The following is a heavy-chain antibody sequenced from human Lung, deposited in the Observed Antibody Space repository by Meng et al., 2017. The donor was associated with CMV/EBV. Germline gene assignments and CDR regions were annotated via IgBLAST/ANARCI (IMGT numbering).Heavy chain of an antibody. V-gene: IGHV3-48*04. CDR2: ISSSSSTI. Sequence: GGSXRLSCAASGFTFSSYSMNWVRQAPGKGLEWVSYISSSSSTIYYADSVKGRFTISRDNAKNSLYLQMNSLRAEDTAVYYCARGEARYCSGGSCKSVDYWXQGTLVTVSS. CDR1: GFTFSSYS. D-gene: IGHD2-15*01. J-gene: IGHJ4*02. CDR3: ARGEARYCSGGSCKSVDY.